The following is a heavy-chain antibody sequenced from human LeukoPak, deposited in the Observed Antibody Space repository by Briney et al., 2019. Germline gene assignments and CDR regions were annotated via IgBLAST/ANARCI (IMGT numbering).Heavy chain of an antibody. V-gene: IGHV3-74*01. CDR2: INSDGSST. J-gene: IGHJ1*01. CDR1: GFTFSSYW. CDR3: ARGPYGDGFQH. Sequence: GGSLRLSCAASGFTFSSYWMHWVRQAPGKGLVWVSRINSDGSSTSYADSVKGRFTISRDNAKNTLYLQMNSLRAEDTAVYYCARGPYGDGFQHWGQGTLVTVSS. D-gene: IGHD3-10*01.